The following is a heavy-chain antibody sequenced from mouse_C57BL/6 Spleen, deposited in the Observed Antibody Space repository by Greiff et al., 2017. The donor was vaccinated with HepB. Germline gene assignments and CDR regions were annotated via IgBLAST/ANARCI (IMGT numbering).Heavy chain of an antibody. J-gene: IGHJ2*01. V-gene: IGHV1-50*01. CDR1: GYTFTSYW. CDR3: ARRITTVVATDY. D-gene: IGHD1-1*01. CDR2: IDPSDSYT. Sequence: VQLQQPGAELVKPGASVKLSCKASGYTFTSYWMQWVKQRPGQGLEWIGEIDPSDSYTNYNQKFKGKATLTVDTSSSTAYMQLSSLTSGDSAVYYCARRITTVVATDYWGQGTTLTVSS.